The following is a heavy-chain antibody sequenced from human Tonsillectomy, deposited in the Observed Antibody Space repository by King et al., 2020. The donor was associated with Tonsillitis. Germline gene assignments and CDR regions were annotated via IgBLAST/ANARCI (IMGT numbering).Heavy chain of an antibody. J-gene: IGHJ4*02. CDR2: ISGCGGYN. V-gene: IGHV3-23*04. CDR3: AKQIGFCSGGTCSLDF. CDR1: GFTFSNYY. D-gene: IGHD2-15*01. Sequence: VQLVESGGGLVQSGGSLGLSCAASGFTFSNYYMSWVRQAPGKGLEWVSRISGCGGYNYYADAVGGRFTISRDNSKNSLFLQMSSLRAEVTAVSYCAKQIGFCSGGTCSLDFWGQGALVTVSS.